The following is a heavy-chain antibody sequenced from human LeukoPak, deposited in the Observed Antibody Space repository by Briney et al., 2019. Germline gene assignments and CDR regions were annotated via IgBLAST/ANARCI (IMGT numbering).Heavy chain of an antibody. CDR2: MYGDMREI. CDR3: ARDLGLRGST. J-gene: IGHJ5*02. CDR1: GLTFSESW. V-gene: IGHV3-74*01. D-gene: IGHD5-12*01. Sequence: GGSLRLSCAASGLTFSESWMHWVRQIPGKGLVWLSRMYGDMREISYADSVKGRFTISRDNAKNTVYLQMNSLRGEDTAVYYCARDLGLRGSTWGQGTLVTVSS.